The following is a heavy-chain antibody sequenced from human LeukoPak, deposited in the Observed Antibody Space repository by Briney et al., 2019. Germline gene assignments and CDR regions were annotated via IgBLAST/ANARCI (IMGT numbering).Heavy chain of an antibody. Sequence: SETLSLTCAVYGGSFSGYYWSWIRQPPGKGLEWIGEINHSGSTNYNPSLKSRVTISVDTSKNQFSLKLSSVTAADTAVYYCARGVPSWFAFDIWGQGTMVTVSS. D-gene: IGHD6-13*01. CDR3: ARGVPSWFAFDI. J-gene: IGHJ3*02. V-gene: IGHV4-34*01. CDR1: GGSFSGYY. CDR2: INHSGST.